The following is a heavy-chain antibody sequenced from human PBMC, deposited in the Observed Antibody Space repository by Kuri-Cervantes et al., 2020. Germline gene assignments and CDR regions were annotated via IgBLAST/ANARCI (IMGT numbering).Heavy chain of an antibody. CDR3: ARAPFDWRFDY. Sequence: SQTLSLTCAVFGGSFSGYYRTWIRQSPGKGLEWIRQPPGKGLEWIGEVNDSGNNNYNPSLKSRVTISVDTSKSQFSLKLSSVTAADTAVYYCARAPFDWRFDYWGQGTLVTVSS. V-gene: IGHV4-34*01. D-gene: IGHD3-9*01. CDR2: VNDSGNN. CDR1: GGSFSGYY. J-gene: IGHJ4*02.